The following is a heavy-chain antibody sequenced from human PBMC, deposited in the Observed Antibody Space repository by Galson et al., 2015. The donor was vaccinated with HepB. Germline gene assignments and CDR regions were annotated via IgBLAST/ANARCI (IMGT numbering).Heavy chain of an antibody. Sequence: SVKVSCKASGYTFTSYYMHWVRQAPGQGLEWMGIINPSGGSTSYAQKFQGRVTMTRDTSTSTVYMELSSLRSEDTAVYYCAREPGIVVVSRDAFDIWGQGTMVTVSS. CDR2: INPSGGST. J-gene: IGHJ3*02. CDR3: AREPGIVVVSRDAFDI. V-gene: IGHV1-46*01. D-gene: IGHD3-22*01. CDR1: GYTFTSYY.